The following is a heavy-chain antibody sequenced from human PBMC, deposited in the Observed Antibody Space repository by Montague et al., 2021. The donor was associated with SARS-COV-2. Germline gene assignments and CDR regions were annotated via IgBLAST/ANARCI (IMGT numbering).Heavy chain of an antibody. CDR2: IKQSGST. J-gene: IGHJ5*01. CDR1: GGSFGDDH. D-gene: IGHD2-21*01. V-gene: IGHV4-34*01. Sequence: SETLSLTCGVYGGSFGDDHWSWIRQPPGKGLEWIGDIKQSGSTNYNPSLKSRFTISVDTSKNQFSLKLTSVTAADTAIYYCARAYCGGDCNYLYIWFDSWGQGALVTVSS. CDR3: ARAYCGGDCNYLYIWFDS.